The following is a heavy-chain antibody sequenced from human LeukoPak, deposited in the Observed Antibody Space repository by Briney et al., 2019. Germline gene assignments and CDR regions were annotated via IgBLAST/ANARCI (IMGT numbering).Heavy chain of an antibody. CDR1: GFTFSSYW. D-gene: IGHD3-10*01. CDR3: ARSVDYYGSGSYYSGYFDY. CDR2: IKKDGSEK. V-gene: IGHV3-7*03. J-gene: IGHJ4*02. Sequence: GGSLRLSCAASGFTFSSYWMSWVRQAPGKGLEWVANIKKDGSEKYYVDSVKGRFTISRDNAKTSLYLQMISLRAEDTALYYCARSVDYYGSGSYYSGYFDYWGQGTLVTVSS.